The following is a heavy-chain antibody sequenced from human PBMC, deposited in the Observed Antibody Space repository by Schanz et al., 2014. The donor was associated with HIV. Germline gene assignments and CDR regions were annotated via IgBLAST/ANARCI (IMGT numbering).Heavy chain of an antibody. J-gene: IGHJ4*02. CDR3: ARGAAEMATMTPWRY. CDR1: GYTFTSYG. Sequence: QVQLVQSGAVVKNPGASVKVSCKASGYTFTSYGINWVRQAPGQGLEWMGWISAYNGNTNYAQKLQGRVTMTTDTSTSTAYMDLRSLRSDDTAVYYCARGAAEMATMTPWRYWGQGTLVTVSS. CDR2: ISAYNGNT. V-gene: IGHV1-18*01. D-gene: IGHD5-12*01.